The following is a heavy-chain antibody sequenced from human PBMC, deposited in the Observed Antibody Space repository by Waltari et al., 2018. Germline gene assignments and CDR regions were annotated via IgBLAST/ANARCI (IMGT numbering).Heavy chain of an antibody. J-gene: IGHJ4*02. CDR3: ARVLGAYCGGDCYSYYFDY. D-gene: IGHD2-21*01. V-gene: IGHV7-4-1*02. Sequence: QVQLVQSGSELKKPGASVKVSCKASGYTFTSYAMNWVRQAPGQGLEWMGWINTNTGNPTDAQGVTGRFVFSLDTSVSTAYLQISSLKAEDTAVYYCARVLGAYCGGDCYSYYFDYWGQGTLVTVSS. CDR1: GYTFTSYA. CDR2: INTNTGNP.